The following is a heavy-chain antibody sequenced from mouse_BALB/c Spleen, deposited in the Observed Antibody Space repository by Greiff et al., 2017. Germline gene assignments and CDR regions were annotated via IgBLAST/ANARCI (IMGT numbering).Heavy chain of an antibody. V-gene: IGHV5-9-3*01. CDR1: GFTFSSYA. J-gene: IGHJ2*01. Sequence: EVQVVESGGDLVKPGGSLKLSCAASGFTFSSYAMSWVRQTPEKRLEWVATISSGGSYTYYPDSVKGRSTISRDNAKNTLYLQMSSLRSEDTAMYYCARQGNFDYWGQGTTLTVSS. CDR3: ARQGNFDY. CDR2: ISSGGSYT.